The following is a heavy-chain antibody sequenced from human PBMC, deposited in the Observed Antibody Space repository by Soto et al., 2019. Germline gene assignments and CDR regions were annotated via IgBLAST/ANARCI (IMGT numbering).Heavy chain of an antibody. Sequence: SETLSLTCAVYGGSFSGYYWSWIRQPPGKGLEWIGEINHSGSTNYNPSLKSRVTISVDTSKNQFSLKLSSVTAADTAVYYCARGHPKYGSGSYYSWLGYWGQGTLVTVSS. J-gene: IGHJ4*02. D-gene: IGHD3-10*01. V-gene: IGHV4-34*01. CDR3: ARGHPKYGSGSYYSWLGY. CDR1: GGSFSGYY. CDR2: INHSGST.